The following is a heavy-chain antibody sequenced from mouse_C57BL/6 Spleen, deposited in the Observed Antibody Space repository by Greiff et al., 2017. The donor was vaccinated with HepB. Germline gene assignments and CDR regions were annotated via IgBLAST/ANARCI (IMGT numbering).Heavy chain of an antibody. V-gene: IGHV1-81*01. CDR2: SYPRSGNT. CDR1: GYTFTSYG. Sequence: VKLQESGAELARPGASVKLSCKASGYTFTSYGISWVKQRTGQGLEWIGESYPRSGNTYYNEKLKGKATLTADKSSSTAYMERRSLTAEDSAVYCGARERGHYGAGGHYLDYWGQGTTLTVSS. D-gene: IGHD3-3*01. J-gene: IGHJ2*01. CDR3: ARERGHYGAGGHYLDY.